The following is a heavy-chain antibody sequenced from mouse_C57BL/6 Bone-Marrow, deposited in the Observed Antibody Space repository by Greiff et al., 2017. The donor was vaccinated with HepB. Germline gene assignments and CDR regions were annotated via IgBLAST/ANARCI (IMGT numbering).Heavy chain of an antibody. CDR3: ARGEGHYYGIYWYFDV. CDR1: GYTFTSYG. J-gene: IGHJ1*03. D-gene: IGHD1-1*01. V-gene: IGHV1-81*01. Sequence: QVQLQQPGAELVKPGASVKLSCKASGYTFTSYGISWVKQRTGQGLEWIGEIYPRSGNTYYNEKFKGKATLTADKSSSTAYMELRSLTSEDSAVYFCARGEGHYYGIYWYFDVWGTGTTVTVSS. CDR2: IYPRSGNT.